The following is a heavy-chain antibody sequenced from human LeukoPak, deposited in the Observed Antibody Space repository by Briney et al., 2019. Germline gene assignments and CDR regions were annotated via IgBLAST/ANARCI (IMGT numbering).Heavy chain of an antibody. J-gene: IGHJ5*02. V-gene: IGHV3-23*01. CDR1: GFTFSSYD. Sequence: GSPRLSCAASGFTFSSYDMNWVRQAPGKGLEWVSVISSGDGDTYYADSVKGRFTISRDNSKNTLYLQMNSLRAEDTAEYYCVKGGWLDNWGQGTLVTVPS. CDR2: ISSGDGDT. CDR3: VKGGWLDN.